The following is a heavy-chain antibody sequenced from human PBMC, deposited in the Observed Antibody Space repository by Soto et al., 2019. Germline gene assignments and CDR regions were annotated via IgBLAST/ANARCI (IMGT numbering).Heavy chain of an antibody. Sequence: QVQLQESGPGLVKPSQTLSLTCTVSGGSISSGDYYWSWIRQPPGKGLEWIGYIYYSGSTYYNPSLKSRVTISVDTSKNQFSLKLSSVTAADTAVYYCARGKGSPALMAVAGPLDYWGQGTLVTVSS. J-gene: IGHJ4*02. D-gene: IGHD6-19*01. CDR1: GGSISSGDYY. V-gene: IGHV4-30-4*01. CDR3: ARGKGSPALMAVAGPLDY. CDR2: IYYSGST.